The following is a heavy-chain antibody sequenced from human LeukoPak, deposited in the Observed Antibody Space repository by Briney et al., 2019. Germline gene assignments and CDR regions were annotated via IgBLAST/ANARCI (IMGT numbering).Heavy chain of an antibody. V-gene: IGHV4-4*07. CDR3: ARDLTARGSFDY. D-gene: IGHD3-16*01. CDR1: GVSVTNYY. CDR2: NYPTGDT. J-gene: IGHJ4*02. Sequence: SETLSLTRSVSGVSVTNYYWSWVRQPAGKRLEWIGRNYPTGDTIYNPSLKSRVTMSVDMSKNHLSLKLTSVTAADAAVYYCARDLTARGSFDYWGQGILVSVSS.